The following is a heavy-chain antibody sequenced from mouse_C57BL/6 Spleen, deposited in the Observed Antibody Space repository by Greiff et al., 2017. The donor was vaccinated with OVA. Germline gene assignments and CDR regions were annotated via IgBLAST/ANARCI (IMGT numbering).Heavy chain of an antibody. CDR1: GYTFTSYW. CDR2: IDPSDSYT. D-gene: IGHD2-1*01. CDR3: ARDGNGNYDY. V-gene: IGHV1-59*01. J-gene: IGHJ2*01. Sequence: VQLQQSGAELVRPGTSVKLSCKASGYTFTSYWMHWVKQRPGQGLEWIGVIDPSDSYTNYNQKFKGKATLTVDTSSSTAYMQLSSLTSEDSAVYYCARDGNGNYDYWGQGTTLTVSS.